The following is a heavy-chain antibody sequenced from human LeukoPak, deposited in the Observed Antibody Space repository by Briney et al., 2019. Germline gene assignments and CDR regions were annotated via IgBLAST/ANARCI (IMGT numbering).Heavy chain of an antibody. J-gene: IGHJ6*02. CDR2: IKQDGREK. V-gene: IGHV3-7*01. D-gene: IGHD3-22*01. Sequence: GGSLRLSCAASGFTFSSYWMSWVRQAPGKGLEWVANIKQDGREKYYVDSVKGRFTISRDNAKNSLYLQMNSLRAEDTAVYYCARDKHYYDSSGYSPMDYYYGMDVWGQGTTVTVSS. CDR3: ARDKHYYDSSGYSPMDYYYGMDV. CDR1: GFTFSSYW.